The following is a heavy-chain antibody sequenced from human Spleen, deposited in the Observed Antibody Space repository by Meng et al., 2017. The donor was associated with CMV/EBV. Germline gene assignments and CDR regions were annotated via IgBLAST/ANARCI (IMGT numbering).Heavy chain of an antibody. CDR2: IKTKTDGGTT. CDR1: GYSFSSYW. J-gene: IGHJ3*02. CDR3: TTDLTIFGVIMRAFDI. D-gene: IGHD3-3*01. Sequence: EGSLRLSCKGSGYSFSSYWITWVRQAPGKGLEWVGRIKTKTDGGTTDVVAPVKGRFSISRDDSKNTLYLQMISLKIEDTAVYYCTTDLTIFGVIMRAFDIWGQGATVTVSS. V-gene: IGHV3-15*01.